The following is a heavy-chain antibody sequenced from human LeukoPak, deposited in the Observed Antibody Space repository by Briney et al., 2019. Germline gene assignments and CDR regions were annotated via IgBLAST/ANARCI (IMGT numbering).Heavy chain of an antibody. V-gene: IGHV4-31*03. CDR3: ARFRADYDSSGYYYPALSVDY. CDR2: IYYSGST. CDR1: GGSISSGGYY. D-gene: IGHD3-22*01. J-gene: IGHJ4*02. Sequence: SQTLSLTCTVSGGSISSGGYYWSWIRQHPGKGLEWIGYIYYSGSTYYNPSLKSRVTISVDTSKNQFSLKLSSVTAADTAVYYCARFRADYDSSGYYYPALSVDYWGQGTLVTVSS.